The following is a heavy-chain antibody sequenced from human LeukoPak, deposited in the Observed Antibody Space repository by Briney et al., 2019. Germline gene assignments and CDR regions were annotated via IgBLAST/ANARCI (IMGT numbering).Heavy chain of an antibody. CDR1: GFTFSSHS. CDR2: ISGSSYYI. Sequence: PGGSLRLSCSASGFTFSSHSMNWVRQAPGKGLEWVSSISGSSYYIYYADSMKGRITISRDNARNSLHLQMNSLRAEDTAVYYCARSRGTHYTSGSMGYWGQGTLVTVSS. J-gene: IGHJ4*02. V-gene: IGHV3-21*01. D-gene: IGHD6-19*01. CDR3: ARSRGTHYTSGSMGY.